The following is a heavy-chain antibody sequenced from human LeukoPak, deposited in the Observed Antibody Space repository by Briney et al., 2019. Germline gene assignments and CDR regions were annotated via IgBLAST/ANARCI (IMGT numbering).Heavy chain of an antibody. CDR2: MNPNSGNT. D-gene: IGHD1-26*01. J-gene: IGHJ6*03. CDR1: GYTFTSYD. V-gene: IGHV1-8*01. CDR3: ARGGGSYPYYYYYYMDV. Sequence: ASVKVSCKASGYTFTSYDINWLRQAPGQGLEWMGWMNPNSGNTGYAQKFQGRVTMTRNTSISTAYMELSSLRSEDTAVYYGARGGGSYPYYYYYYMDVWGKGTTVTVSS.